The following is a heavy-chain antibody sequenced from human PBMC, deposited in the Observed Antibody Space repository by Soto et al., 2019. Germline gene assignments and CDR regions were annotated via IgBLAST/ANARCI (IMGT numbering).Heavy chain of an antibody. CDR3: ARGQVVAAQH. Sequence: TLSLTCAVSGGSISSGGYSWSWIRQPPGKGLEWIGYIYHSGSTYYNPSLKSRVTISVDRSKNQFSLRLSSVTAADTAVYYCARGQVVAAQHWGQGTLVTVSS. D-gene: IGHD2-15*01. CDR2: IYHSGST. V-gene: IGHV4-30-2*01. J-gene: IGHJ4*02. CDR1: GGSISSGGYS.